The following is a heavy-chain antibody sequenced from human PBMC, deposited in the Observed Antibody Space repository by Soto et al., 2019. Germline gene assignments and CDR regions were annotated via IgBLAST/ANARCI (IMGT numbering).Heavy chain of an antibody. CDR2: ISGSGGST. D-gene: IGHD3-3*01. V-gene: IGHV3-23*01. CDR1: GFAFSSDA. CDR3: AKSDDFWRGSNFGY. Sequence: PGGSLRLTGVASGFAFSSDARSWVRQAPGEGLEWVSAISGSGGSTYYADSVKGRFPISRANSKNTLYLQMNSLRAEDTAVYYCAKSDDFWRGSNFGYWGQGTLVTVS. J-gene: IGHJ4*02.